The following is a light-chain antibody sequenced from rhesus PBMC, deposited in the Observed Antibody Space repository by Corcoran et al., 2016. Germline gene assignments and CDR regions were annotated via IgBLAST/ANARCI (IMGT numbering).Light chain of an antibody. V-gene: IGKV3-35*01. CDR2: GAF. CDR1: QNVNYN. J-gene: IGKJ4*01. Sequence: EIVLTQSPATLSLSPGERATLSCRASQNVNYNLAWYRHKPGRPPRLLSYGAFHRAPGIPDRFSGSGSGADFTLTISSLEAEDRGVYYCHQESNWPLTFGGGTKVEIK. CDR3: HQESNWPLT.